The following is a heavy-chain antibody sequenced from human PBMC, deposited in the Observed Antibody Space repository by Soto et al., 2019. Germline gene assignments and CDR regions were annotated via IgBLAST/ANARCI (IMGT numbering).Heavy chain of an antibody. CDR3: ARGQRFSDWFDP. Sequence: QVHLQESGPGLVKPSETLSLNCTVSGGTMTSYYWTWIRQPAGKGLEWIGRIYSSGSTKYNPSLQSRVTLSLDTSKNQFSLSLTSVTAADTAVYDCARGQRFSDWFDPWGQGTLVTVSS. D-gene: IGHD3-3*01. J-gene: IGHJ5*02. CDR2: IYSSGST. V-gene: IGHV4-4*07. CDR1: GGTMTSYY.